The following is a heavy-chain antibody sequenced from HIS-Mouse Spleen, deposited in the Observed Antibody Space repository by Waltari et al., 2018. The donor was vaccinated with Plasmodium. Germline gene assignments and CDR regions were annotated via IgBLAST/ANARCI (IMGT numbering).Heavy chain of an antibody. D-gene: IGHD6-19*01. CDR3: ARGSAGDAFDI. V-gene: IGHV1-18*01. CDR1: GSTFTNFG. Sequence: QVQLVQSGAEVRTPGASVKVSCTASGSTFTNFGLSWVRQAPGQGLEWMGWISAYNGNTNYAQKLQGRLTMTTDTSTSTAYMEVRSRRSDDTAVYYCARGSAGDAFDIWGQGTMVTVSS. J-gene: IGHJ3*02. CDR2: ISAYNGNT.